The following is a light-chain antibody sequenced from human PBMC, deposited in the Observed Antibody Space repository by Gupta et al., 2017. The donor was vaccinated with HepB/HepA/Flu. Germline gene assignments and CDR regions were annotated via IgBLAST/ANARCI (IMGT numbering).Light chain of an antibody. J-gene: IGKJ1*01. CDR3: QQYKIYAT. CDR2: LTS. CDR1: EEINRW. Sequence: DIQMTQSPSTLSASVGDRVTISCRASEEINRWLAWYQQKPGKAPKLLIYLTSDLESGVPSRFSGSGSGKDFTLTISNLQPDDFATYYCQQYKIYATFGQGTKVEVK. V-gene: IGKV1-5*03.